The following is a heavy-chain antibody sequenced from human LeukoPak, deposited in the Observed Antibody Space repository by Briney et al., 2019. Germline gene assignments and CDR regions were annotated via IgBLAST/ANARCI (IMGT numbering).Heavy chain of an antibody. CDR1: GGFISTYY. CDR3: ARSSGYDAYYFDY. Sequence: PSETLSLTCTVSGGFISTYYWSWIRQPPGKGLECIGYNYYSGSTNYNPSLKSRVTISVDTSKNQFSLKLTSVTAADTAVYYCARSSGYDAYYFDYWGQGTLVTVSS. D-gene: IGHD5-12*01. CDR2: NYYSGST. J-gene: IGHJ4*02. V-gene: IGHV4-59*08.